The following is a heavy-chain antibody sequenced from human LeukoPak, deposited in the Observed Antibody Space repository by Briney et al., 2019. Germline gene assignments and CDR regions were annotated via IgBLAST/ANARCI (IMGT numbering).Heavy chain of an antibody. CDR3: AKDLPPARMTKEWGDFDY. D-gene: IGHD3-16*01. Sequence: GGSXRXXCAVSGFPFSSHAMSWVRQTPERGLEWVSATSEGGRTTYYAESVEGRFTISRDNSKNMLYLQMNSLRAEDTAVYYCAKDLPPARMTKEWGDFDYWGQGTLVTVSS. V-gene: IGHV3-23*01. J-gene: IGHJ4*02. CDR2: TSEGGRTT. CDR1: GFPFSSHA.